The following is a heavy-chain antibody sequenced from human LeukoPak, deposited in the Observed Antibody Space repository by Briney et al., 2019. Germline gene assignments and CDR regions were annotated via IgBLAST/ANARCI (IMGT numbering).Heavy chain of an antibody. Sequence: SETLSLTCAVYGGSFSGYYWSWIHQPPGKGLECIGSIYYSGSTYYNPSLKSRVTISVDTSKNQFFLKVNSVTATDTAVYYCAKWPIDWGQGTLVTVSS. V-gene: IGHV4-59*05. J-gene: IGHJ4*02. D-gene: IGHD2-8*01. CDR1: GGSFSGYY. CDR2: IYYSGST. CDR3: AKWPID.